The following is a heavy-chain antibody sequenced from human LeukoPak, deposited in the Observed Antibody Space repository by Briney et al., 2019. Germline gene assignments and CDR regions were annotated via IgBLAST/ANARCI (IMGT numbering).Heavy chain of an antibody. Sequence: GGSLRLSCAASGFTFSSYAMSWVRQAPGKGLEWVSAISGSGGSTYYADSVKGRFTISRDNSKNTLYLQMNSLRAEDMAVYYCAKYSRSYPRGYYYDSSGYGQSYYYFDYWGQGTLVTVSS. D-gene: IGHD3-22*01. J-gene: IGHJ4*02. V-gene: IGHV3-23*01. CDR2: ISGSGGST. CDR1: GFTFSSYA. CDR3: AKYSRSYPRGYYYDSSGYGQSYYYFDY.